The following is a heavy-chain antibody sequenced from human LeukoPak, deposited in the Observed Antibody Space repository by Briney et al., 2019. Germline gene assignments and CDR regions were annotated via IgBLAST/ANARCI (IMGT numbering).Heavy chain of an antibody. V-gene: IGHV4-59*01. D-gene: IGHD3-3*01. J-gene: IGHJ5*02. Sequence: SETLSLTCAVYGGSFSGYYWSWIRQPPGKGLEWIGYIYYSGSTNYNPSLKSRVTISVDTSKNQFSLKLSSVTAADTAVYYCARGGGFWSGYYYWFDPWGQGTLVTVSS. CDR1: GGSFSGYY. CDR3: ARGGGFWSGYYYWFDP. CDR2: IYYSGST.